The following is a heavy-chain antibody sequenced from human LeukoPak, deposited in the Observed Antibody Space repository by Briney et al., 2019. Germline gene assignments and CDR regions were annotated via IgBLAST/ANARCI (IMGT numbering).Heavy chain of an antibody. D-gene: IGHD2-15*01. J-gene: IGHJ3*02. Sequence: ASVKVSCKASGGTFSSNAISWVRQAPGQGLEWMGWINPHSGDTNFAQKFQGRVTMTRDTSISTVYMELSRLRSDDTAVYYCLIPAVVATTSGTAFDIWGQGTMVTVSS. CDR1: GGTFSSNA. CDR3: LIPAVVATTSGTAFDI. CDR2: INPHSGDT. V-gene: IGHV1-2*02.